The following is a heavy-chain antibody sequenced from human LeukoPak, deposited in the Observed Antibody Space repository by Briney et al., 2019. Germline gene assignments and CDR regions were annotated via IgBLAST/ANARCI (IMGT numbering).Heavy chain of an antibody. J-gene: IGHJ5*02. V-gene: IGHV3-53*01. CDR3: ARDRIAVSDPPNWFDP. D-gene: IGHD6-19*01. Sequence: GGSLRLSCAASGFTVSNNYMTWVRQAPGKGLEWVSVIYNGGSTYYADSVKGRFTISRDNSKNTLYLQMDSLRADDTAVYYCARDRIAVSDPPNWFDPWGQGTLVTVSS. CDR2: IYNGGST. CDR1: GFTVSNNY.